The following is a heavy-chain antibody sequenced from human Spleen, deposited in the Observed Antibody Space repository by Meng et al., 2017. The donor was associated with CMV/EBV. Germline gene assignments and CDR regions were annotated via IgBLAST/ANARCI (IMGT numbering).Heavy chain of an antibody. V-gene: IGHV1-8*01. CDR1: GYSFTSYD. J-gene: IGHJ4*02. D-gene: IGHD6-13*01. Sequence: QVLLVQFGAEVQKHGASVKVACEASGYSFTSYDISWVRQAPGQGLEWMGGMNTNSGNTDSAPKFQGRVTMTRNTSISTAYMELSSLGSEETAVYYCARGLLYSSSSYYWGQGTLVTVSS. CDR3: ARGLLYSSSSYY. CDR2: MNTNSGNT.